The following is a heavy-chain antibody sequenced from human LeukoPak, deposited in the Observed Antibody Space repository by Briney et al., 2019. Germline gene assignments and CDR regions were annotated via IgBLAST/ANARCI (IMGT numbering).Heavy chain of an antibody. CDR3: ARERQVRSSVLRYFDWLSQSDWFDP. CDR1: GGSIRNYY. D-gene: IGHD3-9*01. Sequence: SETLSLTYTVSGGSIRNYYWSWIRQPPGKGLEWIGYIYYSGSTNYNPSLKSRVTISVDTSKNQFSLKLSSVTAADTAVYYCARERQVRSSVLRYFDWLSQSDWFDPWGQGTLVTVSS. V-gene: IGHV4-59*12. J-gene: IGHJ5*02. CDR2: IYYSGST.